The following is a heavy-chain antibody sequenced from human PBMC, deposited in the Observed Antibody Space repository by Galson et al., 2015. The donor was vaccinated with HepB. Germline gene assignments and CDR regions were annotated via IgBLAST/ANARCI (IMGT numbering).Heavy chain of an antibody. CDR1: GYTFTGYY. D-gene: IGHD6-13*01. J-gene: IGHJ5*02. CDR3: ARGGRLAAAGNNWFDP. Sequence: SVKVSCKASGYTFTGYYMHWVRQAPGQGLEWMGWINPNSGGTNYAQKFQGWVTMTRDTSISTAYMELSRLRSDDTAVYYCARGGRLAAAGNNWFDPWGQGTLVTVSS. V-gene: IGHV1-2*04. CDR2: INPNSGGT.